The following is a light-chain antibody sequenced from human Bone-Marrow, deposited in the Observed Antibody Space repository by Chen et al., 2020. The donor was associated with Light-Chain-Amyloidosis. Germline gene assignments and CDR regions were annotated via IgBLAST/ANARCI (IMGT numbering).Light chain of an antibody. J-gene: IGLJ2*01. CDR2: DVR. CDR1: SSDVGGYDY. Sequence: QSALTQPPSVSASPGQSPPLYCPGPSSDVGGYDYVSWYQQHPGKAPKLLFYDVRIRPSGVSNRFSGSKSGNTASLAISGLLTEVEAAYYCSSYTSSSAPVVFGGGTKLTVL. V-gene: IGLV2-14*03. CDR3: SSYTSSSAPVV.